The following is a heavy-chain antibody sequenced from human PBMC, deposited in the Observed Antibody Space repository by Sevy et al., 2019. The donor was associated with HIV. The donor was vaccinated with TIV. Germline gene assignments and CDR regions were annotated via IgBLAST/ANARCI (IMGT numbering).Heavy chain of an antibody. D-gene: IGHD3-3*01. J-gene: IGHJ6*02. Sequence: ASVKVSCKASGGTFSSYAISWVRQAPGQGLEWMGGIIPIFGTANYAQKFQGRVTITEEESTSTAYMELSSLRSEDTAVYYCARTYYDFWSGYYHYYYYGMDVWGQGTTVTVSS. V-gene: IGHV1-69*13. CDR3: ARTYYDFWSGYYHYYYYGMDV. CDR1: GGTFSSYA. CDR2: IIPIFGTA.